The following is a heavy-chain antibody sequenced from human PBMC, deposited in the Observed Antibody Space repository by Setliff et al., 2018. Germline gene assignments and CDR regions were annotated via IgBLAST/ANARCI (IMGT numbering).Heavy chain of an antibody. CDR3: ARDPLLLDIVVVVAATPLEYYYYMDV. CDR2: ISAYNGNT. J-gene: IGHJ6*03. CDR1: GYTFTSYG. V-gene: IGHV1-18*01. Sequence: GASVKVSCKASGYTFTSYGISWVRQAPGQGLEWMGWISAYNGNTNYAQKLQGRVTMTTDTSTSTAYMELRSLRSDDTAVYYCARDPLLLDIVVVVAATPLEYYYYMDVWGKGATVTVS. D-gene: IGHD2-15*01.